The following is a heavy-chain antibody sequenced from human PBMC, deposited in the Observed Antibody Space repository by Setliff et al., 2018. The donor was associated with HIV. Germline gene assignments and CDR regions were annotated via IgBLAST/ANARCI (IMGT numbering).Heavy chain of an antibody. CDR3: ARGRTQWPNYNYFDP. Sequence: SETLSLTCTVSGGSISSYYWSWIRQPPGKGLEWIGRIHTSGNTNYNPSLKSRVTISVDTSKSQFSLKLSSLTAADTAVYYCARGRTQWPNYNYFDPGGLGTLVTVSS. D-gene: IGHD6-19*01. J-gene: IGHJ5*02. CDR1: GGSISSYY. V-gene: IGHV4-4*07. CDR2: IHTSGNT.